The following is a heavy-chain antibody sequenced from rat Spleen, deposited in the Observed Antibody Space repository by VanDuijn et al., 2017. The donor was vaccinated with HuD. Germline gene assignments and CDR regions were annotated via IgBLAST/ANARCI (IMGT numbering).Heavy chain of an antibody. D-gene: IGHD1-6*01. J-gene: IGHJ3*01. CDR3: ARGGLRSWFAY. V-gene: IGHV5-7*01. CDR2: IIYDGTNT. Sequence: EVQLVETGGGLVQPGRSLKLSCVVSGFTFSDYTMAWVRQAPKKGLEWVAAIIYDGTNTYYRDSVKGRFTISRDTAQNTLYLQMNSLRSEDTATYYCARGGLRSWFAYWGQGTLVTVSS. CDR1: GFTFSDYT.